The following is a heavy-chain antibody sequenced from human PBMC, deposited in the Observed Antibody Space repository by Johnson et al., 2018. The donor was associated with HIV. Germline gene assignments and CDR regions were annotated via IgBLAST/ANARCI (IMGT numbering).Heavy chain of an antibody. J-gene: IGHJ3*02. CDR2: ISGSGGST. D-gene: IGHD6-13*01. V-gene: IGHV3-23*04. CDR1: GFTFSSHG. Sequence: VQLVESGGGVVQPGGSLRLSCAASGFTFSSHGMHWVRQAPGKGLEWVSAISGSGGSTYYADSVKGRFTISRDNSKNTLYLQMNSLRAEDTAAYYCARQYSSSWYLNSDAFDSWGQGTMVTVSS. CDR3: ARQYSSSWYLNSDAFDS.